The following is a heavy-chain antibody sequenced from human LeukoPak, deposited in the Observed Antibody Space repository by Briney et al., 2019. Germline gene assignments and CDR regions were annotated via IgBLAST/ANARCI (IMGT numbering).Heavy chain of an antibody. CDR3: AGSRDGYKYDY. CDR1: GGSISSYY. Sequence: SETLSHTCTVSGGSISSYYWSWIRQPPGKGLEWIGYIYYSGSTNYNPSLKSRVTISVDTSKNQFSLKLSSVTAADTAVYYCAGSRDGYKYDYWGQGTLVTVSS. D-gene: IGHD5-24*01. J-gene: IGHJ4*02. V-gene: IGHV4-59*01. CDR2: IYYSGST.